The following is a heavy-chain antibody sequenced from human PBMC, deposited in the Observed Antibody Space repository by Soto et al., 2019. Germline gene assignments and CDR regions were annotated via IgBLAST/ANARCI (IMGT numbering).Heavy chain of an antibody. CDR3: ARGKAVAGKGGLYYFDY. J-gene: IGHJ4*02. CDR1: GFTVSSNY. CDR2: IYSGGST. Sequence: EVQLVESGGGLVQPGGSLRLSCAASGFTVSSNYMSWVRQAPGKGLEWVSVIYSGGSTYYADSVKGRFTISRHNSKNTLYLQMNSLRAEDTAVYYCARGKAVAGKGGLYYFDYWGQGTLVTVSS. D-gene: IGHD6-19*01. V-gene: IGHV3-53*04.